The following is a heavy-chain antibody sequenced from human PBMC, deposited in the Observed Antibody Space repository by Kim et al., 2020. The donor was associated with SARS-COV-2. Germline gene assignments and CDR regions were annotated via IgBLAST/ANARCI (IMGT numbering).Heavy chain of an antibody. CDR3: ARGRLRSGFNY. D-gene: IGHD5-12*01. V-gene: IGHV6-1*01. Sequence: SQTLSLTCAISGDRVSINSAAWHWIRQSPSRGLEWLGRTFYTSRWYSDYAVSVKSRITINPDTSKNQFSLQLNSVTPEDTAVYYCARGRLRSGFNYWGQGTLVTVSS. CDR1: GDRVSINSAA. J-gene: IGHJ4*02. CDR2: TFYTSRWYS.